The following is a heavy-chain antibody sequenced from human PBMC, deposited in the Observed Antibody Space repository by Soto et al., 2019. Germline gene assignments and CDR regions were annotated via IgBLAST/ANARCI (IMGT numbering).Heavy chain of an antibody. D-gene: IGHD5-12*01. CDR1: GYTFTSYY. J-gene: IGHJ6*02. Sequence: ASVKVSCKASGYTFTSYYMHWVRQAPGQGLEWMGIINPSGDSTSYAQKFQGRVTMTRDTSTSTVYMELSSLRSEDTAVYYCARGPKVATITFYGMDVWGQGTTVTVS. V-gene: IGHV1-46*01. CDR2: INPSGDST. CDR3: ARGPKVATITFYGMDV.